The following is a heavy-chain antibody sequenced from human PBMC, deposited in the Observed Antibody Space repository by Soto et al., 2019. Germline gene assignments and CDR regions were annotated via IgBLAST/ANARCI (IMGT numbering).Heavy chain of an antibody. V-gene: IGHV3-30-3*01. CDR3: ARARGVVVVAALDY. D-gene: IGHD2-15*01. CDR2: ISYDGSNK. Sequence: QVQLVESGGGVVQPGRSLRLSCVASGFTFSSYAMHWVRQAPGKGLEWVAVISYDGSNKYYADSVKGRFTISRDNSKNTLYLQMNSLRAEDTAVYYCARARGVVVVAALDYWGQGTLVTVSS. J-gene: IGHJ4*02. CDR1: GFTFSSYA.